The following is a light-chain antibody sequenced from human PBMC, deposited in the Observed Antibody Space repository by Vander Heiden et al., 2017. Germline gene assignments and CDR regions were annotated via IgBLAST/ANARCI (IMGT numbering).Light chain of an antibody. CDR1: SSDVRYYNR. Sequence: QSALTQPPSVSGSPGQSVTISCTGTSSDVRYYNRVSWYQQPPGAAPKLVIYEGSNRPSGVPDRFSGSKSGNTASLTISGLQAEDEADYYCSSYTSDIVVFGGGTKLTVL. CDR3: SSYTSDIVV. J-gene: IGLJ2*01. CDR2: EGS. V-gene: IGLV2-18*02.